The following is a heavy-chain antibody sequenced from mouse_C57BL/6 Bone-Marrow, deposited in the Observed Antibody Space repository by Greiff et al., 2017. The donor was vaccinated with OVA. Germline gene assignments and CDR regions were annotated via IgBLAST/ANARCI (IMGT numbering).Heavy chain of an antibody. D-gene: IGHD2-2*01. CDR2: IWSDGST. CDR3: ARHRNGYYWYFDV. CDR1: GFSLTSYG. Sequence: VKLQQSGPGLVAPSQSLSITCTVSGFSLTSYGVHWVRQPPGKGLEWLVVIWSDGSTTYNSALKSRLSISKDNSKSQVFLKMNSLQTDDTAMYYCARHRNGYYWYFDVWGTGTTVTVSS. V-gene: IGHV2-6-1*01. J-gene: IGHJ1*03.